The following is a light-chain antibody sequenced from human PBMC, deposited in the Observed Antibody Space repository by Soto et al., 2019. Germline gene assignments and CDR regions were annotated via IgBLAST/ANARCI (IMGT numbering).Light chain of an antibody. CDR1: SSDVGGYNY. CDR2: EVN. V-gene: IGLV2-14*01. CDR3: SSYTSSSTPGVV. Sequence: QSVLTQPASVSGSPGQSITISCTGTSSDVGGYNYVSWYQQHPGKAPKLMIYEVNNRPSGVSNRFSGSKSGNTASLTISGLQAEDEADYYCSSYTSSSTPGVVFGGGTKLTVL. J-gene: IGLJ2*01.